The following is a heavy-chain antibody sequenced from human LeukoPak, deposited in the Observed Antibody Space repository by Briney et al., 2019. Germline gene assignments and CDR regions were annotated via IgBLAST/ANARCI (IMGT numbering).Heavy chain of an antibody. CDR1: GYTFTSYG. V-gene: IGHV1-18*01. CDR2: ITNYNGNT. D-gene: IGHD5-12*01. Sequence: ASVKVACKASGYTFTSYGISWVRQAPGQGLEWMGWITNYNGNTNYAQTLQGRATMTTDTSTSTAYMELRRLRYDDTAVYYCARVMVSGYDYWGQGTLVTVSS. CDR3: ARVMVSGYDY. J-gene: IGHJ4*02.